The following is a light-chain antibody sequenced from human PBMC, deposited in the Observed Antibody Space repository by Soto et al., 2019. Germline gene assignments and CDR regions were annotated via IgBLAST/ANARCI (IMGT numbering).Light chain of an antibody. CDR2: WAS. J-gene: IGKJ2*01. CDR1: QSVLYNSNNKTY. V-gene: IGKV4-1*01. Sequence: DIVMTQSPDSLAMSLGERATINCKSSQSVLYNSNNKTYLAWYQQKPGQPPKLLIYWASTRESGVPDRFSGRGSGTDCTRTISRLQAEDVADYYCQQYCSTAHTFGQGTKVEIK. CDR3: QQYCSTAHT.